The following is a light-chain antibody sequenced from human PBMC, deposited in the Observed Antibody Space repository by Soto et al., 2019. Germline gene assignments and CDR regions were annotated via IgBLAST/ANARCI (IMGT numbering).Light chain of an antibody. J-gene: IGKJ2*03. CDR2: EIS. CDR3: MQTTQFPHS. Sequence: DIVMTQTPLSPPVTLGQPASISCRSSHSLIHSDGNTYLSWLQQRPGQPPRLLIYEISNRFAGVPDRFSGSGAGTDFTLKISRVEAEDVGVYFSMQTTQFPHSFGQGTKLEIK. CDR1: HSLIHSDGNTY. V-gene: IGKV2-24*01.